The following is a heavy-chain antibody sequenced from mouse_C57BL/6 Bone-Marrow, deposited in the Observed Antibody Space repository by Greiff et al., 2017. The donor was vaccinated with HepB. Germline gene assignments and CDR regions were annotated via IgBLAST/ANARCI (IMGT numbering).Heavy chain of an antibody. V-gene: IGHV1-69*01. Sequence: QVQLQQPGAELVMPGASVKLSCKASGYTFTSYWLHWVKQRPGQGLEWIGEIDPSDSYTNYNQKFKGKSTLTVDKSSSTAYMQLRSLTSEDSAVYYCARETTVVEDYAMDYWGQGTSVTVSS. CDR3: ARETTVVEDYAMDY. D-gene: IGHD1-1*01. CDR2: IDPSDSYT. CDR1: GYTFTSYW. J-gene: IGHJ4*01.